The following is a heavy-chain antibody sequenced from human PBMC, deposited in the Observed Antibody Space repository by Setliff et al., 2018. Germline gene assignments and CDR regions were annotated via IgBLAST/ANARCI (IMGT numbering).Heavy chain of an antibody. CDR2: LHTSGTT. CDR3: ARDNTIVGATDY. CDR1: GGSNTSGSYY. Sequence: SETLSLTCAVSGGSNTSGSYYWSWIRQPAGEGLEWIGRLHTSGTTVYNPSLKGRVTISADTSTNHFSLKLTSVTAADTAVYYCARDNTIVGATDYWGQGALVTVSS. J-gene: IGHJ4*02. D-gene: IGHD1-26*01. V-gene: IGHV4-61*02.